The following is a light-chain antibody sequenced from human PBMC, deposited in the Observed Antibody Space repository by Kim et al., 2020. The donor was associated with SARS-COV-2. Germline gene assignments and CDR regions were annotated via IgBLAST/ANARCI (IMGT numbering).Light chain of an antibody. CDR2: GAS. V-gene: IGKV3-15*01. CDR1: QSVSSN. J-gene: IGKJ4*01. CDR3: QQYNNWPPGIT. Sequence: EIVMTQSPATLSVSPGERATLSCRASQSVSSNLAWYQQKPGQAPRLLIYGASTRATGIPARFSGSGSGTEFTLTISSLQSEDSAVYYCQQYNNWPPGITFGGGTKLEI.